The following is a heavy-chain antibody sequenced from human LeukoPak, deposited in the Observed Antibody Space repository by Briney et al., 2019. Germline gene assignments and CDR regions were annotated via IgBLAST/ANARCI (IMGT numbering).Heavy chain of an antibody. CDR1: GASIRSYF. V-gene: IGHV4-59*01. Sequence: SETLSLTCSVSGASIRSYFWSWIRHSPGKGLEWLGYVYGNDISNFNPSLESRVTILVDRSKSQFSLKLRSVTAADTAVYCARGLVLATDDAFDIWGPGTMVTVSS. CDR3: ARGLVLATDDAFDI. J-gene: IGHJ3*02. D-gene: IGHD5-12*01. CDR2: VYGNDIS.